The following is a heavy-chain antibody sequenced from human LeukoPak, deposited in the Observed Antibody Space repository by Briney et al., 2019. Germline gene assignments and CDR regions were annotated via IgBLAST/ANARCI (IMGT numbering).Heavy chain of an antibody. CDR1: GFTFSSYS. Sequence: GGSLRLSCAASGFTFSSYSMNWVRQARGKGLEWVSSISSSSSYIYYADSVKGRFTISRDNAKNSLYLQMNSLRAEDTAVYYCARGPSSGYPYYFDYWGQGTLVTVSS. V-gene: IGHV3-21*01. D-gene: IGHD3-22*01. CDR3: ARGPSSGYPYYFDY. CDR2: ISSSSSYI. J-gene: IGHJ4*02.